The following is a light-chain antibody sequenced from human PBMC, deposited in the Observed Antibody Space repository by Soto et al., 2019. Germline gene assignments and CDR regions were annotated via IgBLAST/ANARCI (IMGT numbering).Light chain of an antibody. J-gene: IGLJ2*01. Sequence: QPVLTQPPSASGTPGQRVTISCSGSSSNIGSNTVNWYQQLPGTAPKLLIFSNNQRPSGVPDRFSGSRSGTSASLAISGLQSGDEANYYCAAWDDSLKAVLFGGGTKVTVL. CDR3: AAWDDSLKAVL. CDR1: SSNIGSNT. V-gene: IGLV1-44*01. CDR2: SNN.